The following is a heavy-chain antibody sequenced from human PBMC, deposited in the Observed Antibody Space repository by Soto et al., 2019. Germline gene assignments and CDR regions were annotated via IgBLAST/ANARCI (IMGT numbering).Heavy chain of an antibody. CDR2: IIPIFGIG. V-gene: IGHV1-69*01. Sequence: QVQLVQSGAEVKKPGSSVKVSCKASGGTFNRYAISWVRQAPGQGLEWMGGIIPIFGIGNDAQRFQGRVTITADESTGRAYMELSSLRSEDTGVYYCARSAITLFVVVSIPPHYYSEMDVWGQGTTVTVSS. CDR1: GGTFNRYA. D-gene: IGHD3-3*01. CDR3: ARSAITLFVVVSIPPHYYSEMDV. J-gene: IGHJ6*02.